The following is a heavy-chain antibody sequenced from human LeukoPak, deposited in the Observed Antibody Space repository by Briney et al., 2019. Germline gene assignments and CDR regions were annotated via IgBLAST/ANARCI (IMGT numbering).Heavy chain of an antibody. CDR2: ISWNSGSI. CDR3: AKDSTPYSSSWYVTWFDP. Sequence: GGSLRLSCAASGFTFDDYAMNWVRQAPGKGLEWVSGISWNSGSIGYADSVKGRFTISRDNAKNSLYLQMNSLRAEDTALYYCAKDSTPYSSSWYVTWFDPWGQGTLVTVSS. V-gene: IGHV3-9*01. J-gene: IGHJ5*02. CDR1: GFTFDDYA. D-gene: IGHD6-13*01.